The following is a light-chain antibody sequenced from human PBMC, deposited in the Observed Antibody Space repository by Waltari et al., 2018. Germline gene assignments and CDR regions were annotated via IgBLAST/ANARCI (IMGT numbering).Light chain of an antibody. CDR1: NNDIGSYNL. J-gene: IGLJ2*01. V-gene: IGLV2-23*02. CDR2: EVN. CDR3: CSYAGTPRVV. Sequence: QSALTQPASVSGSPGQSITISCTGPNNDIGSYNLFSWYQHHPGKAPKVIIFEVNKRPSGVSNRFSGSKSGNTASLVVSGLHPEDEADYYCCSYAGTPRVVFGGGTKLTVL.